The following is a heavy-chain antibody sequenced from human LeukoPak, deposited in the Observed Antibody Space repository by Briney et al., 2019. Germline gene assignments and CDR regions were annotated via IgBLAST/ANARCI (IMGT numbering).Heavy chain of an antibody. CDR2: IYHSGST. J-gene: IGHJ4*02. Sequence: PSETLSLTCAVSGGSISSSNWWSWVRQPPGKGLEWIGEIYHSGSTNYNPSLKSRVTISVDKSKNQSSLKLSSVTAADTAVYYCARDRSGMRYFDYWGQGTLVTVSS. D-gene: IGHD3-10*01. CDR3: ARDRSGMRYFDY. CDR1: GGSISSSNW. V-gene: IGHV4-4*02.